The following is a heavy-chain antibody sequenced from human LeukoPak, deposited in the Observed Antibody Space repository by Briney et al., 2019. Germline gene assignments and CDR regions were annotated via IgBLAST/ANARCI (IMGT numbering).Heavy chain of an antibody. D-gene: IGHD3-22*01. Sequence: ASVTVSCKASGYTFTGYYMHWVRQAPGQGLEWMGWINPNSGGTNYAQKFQGRVSMTSDTSISTGYMELSRLRSDDTAVYYCARDAYAGSGYYTFYVGYFDLWGRGTLVTVSS. J-gene: IGHJ2*01. CDR3: ARDAYAGSGYYTFYVGYFDL. CDR1: GYTFTGYY. CDR2: INPNSGGT. V-gene: IGHV1-2*02.